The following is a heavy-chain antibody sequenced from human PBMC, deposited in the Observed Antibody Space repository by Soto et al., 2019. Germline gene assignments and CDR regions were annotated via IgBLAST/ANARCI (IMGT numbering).Heavy chain of an antibody. J-gene: IGHJ4*02. Sequence: GGSLRLSCAASGFTFSSYWMSWVRQAPGKGLEWVANIKQDGSEKYYVDSVKGRFTISRDSAKNSLYLQMNSLRAEDTAVYYCARDPHKSVEDYWGQGTLVTVSS. CDR1: GFTFSSYW. D-gene: IGHD2-15*01. CDR3: ARDPHKSVEDY. CDR2: IKQDGSEK. V-gene: IGHV3-7*03.